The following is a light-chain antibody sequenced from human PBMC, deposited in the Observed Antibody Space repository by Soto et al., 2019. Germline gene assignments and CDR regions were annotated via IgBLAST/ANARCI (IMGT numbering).Light chain of an antibody. CDR2: DVS. CDR3: SSSTSSSTYV. CDR1: NSDVGGYNY. V-gene: IGLV2-14*03. J-gene: IGLJ1*01. Sequence: QSALTQPASVAGSPGQSITISCTGTNSDVGGYNYVSWYQQHPGKAPKVMICDVSNRPSGVSNRFSGSKSGNTSSLTISGLQAEDEADYCCSSSTSSSTYVFGTGTKVTVL.